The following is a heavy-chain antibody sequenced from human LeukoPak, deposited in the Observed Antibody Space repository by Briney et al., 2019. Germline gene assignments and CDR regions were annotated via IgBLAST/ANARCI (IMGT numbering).Heavy chain of an antibody. CDR2: IYSGGST. V-gene: IGHV3-53*01. D-gene: IGHD4-23*01. J-gene: IGHJ4*02. CDR3: ARHSLDSAVVTSYCFDY. CDR1: GFTVSSNY. Sequence: GGSLRLSCAASGFTVSSNYMSWVRQAPGKGLEWVSVIYSGGSTYYADSVKGRFTISRDNSKNTLYLQMNSLRAEDTAVYYCARHSLDSAVVTSYCFDYWGQGTLVTVSS.